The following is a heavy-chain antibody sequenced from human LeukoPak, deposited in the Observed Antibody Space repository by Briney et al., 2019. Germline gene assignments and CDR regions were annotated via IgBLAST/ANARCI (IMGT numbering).Heavy chain of an antibody. J-gene: IGHJ5*02. Sequence: ASVKVSCKASGYTFTNYDINWVRQTTGQGLEWMGWMNPHSGDTGYAQKFQGRITMTRNTSITTAYMELSSLTSEDTAVYYCARAPEYYVHWFDPWGQGTLISVSS. CDR3: ARAPEYYVHWFDP. CDR2: MNPHSGDT. D-gene: IGHD3-10*02. V-gene: IGHV1-8*02. CDR1: GYTFTNYD.